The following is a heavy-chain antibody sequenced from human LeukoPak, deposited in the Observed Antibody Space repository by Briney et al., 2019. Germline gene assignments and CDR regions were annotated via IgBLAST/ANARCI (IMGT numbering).Heavy chain of an antibody. CDR2: INPNSGGT. V-gene: IGHV1-2*02. CDR3: ARRITMIVGVVCDAFDI. Sequence: ASVKVSCTASGYTFTGYYMHWVRQAPGQGLEWMGWINPNSGGTNYAQKFQGRVTMTRDTSISTAYMELSRLRSDDTAVYYCARRITMIVGVVCDAFDIWGQGTMVTVSS. CDR1: GYTFTGYY. J-gene: IGHJ3*02. D-gene: IGHD3-22*01.